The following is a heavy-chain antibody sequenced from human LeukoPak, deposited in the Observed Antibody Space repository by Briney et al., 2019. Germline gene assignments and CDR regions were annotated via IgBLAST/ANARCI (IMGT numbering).Heavy chain of an antibody. CDR1: GFTVSSNY. J-gene: IGHJ4*02. Sequence: GGSLRLSCAASGFTVSSNYMSWVRQAPGKGLEWVSVIYSGGSTYYADSVKGRFTISRDNSKNTLYLQIKNLRAEDTAVYYCASMDGSYFDYWAREPWSPSPQ. CDR3: ASMDGSYFDY. CDR2: IYSGGST. V-gene: IGHV3-53*01. D-gene: IGHD3/OR15-3a*01.